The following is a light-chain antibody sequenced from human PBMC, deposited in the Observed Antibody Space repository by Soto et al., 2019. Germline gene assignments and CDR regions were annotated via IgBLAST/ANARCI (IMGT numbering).Light chain of an antibody. CDR2: EVS. J-gene: IGLJ1*01. V-gene: IGLV2-14*01. CDR3: NSYTTSSTYV. Sequence: QSVLTQPASVSGSPGQSITISXTXXXXXVGSYNRVSWYQQPPGTAPKLMIYEVSKRPSGVSIRFSGSKSGNTASLTISGLQAEDEADYFCNSYTTSSTYVFGTGTKVTVL. CDR1: XXXVGSYNR.